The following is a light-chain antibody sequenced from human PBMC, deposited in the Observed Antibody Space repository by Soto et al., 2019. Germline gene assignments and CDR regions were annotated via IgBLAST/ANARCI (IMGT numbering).Light chain of an antibody. CDR2: GAS. CDR3: QQYGSSSYT. CDR1: QSVSSSY. V-gene: IGKV3-20*01. Sequence: EIVLTQSPGTLSLSPGDRATLSCRASQSVSSSYLAWYQQKPGQAPRLLIYGASSRATGIPDRFSGSGCGRDFNLTISRLEPEDFAVSYCQQYGSSSYTFGQGTKLEIK. J-gene: IGKJ2*01.